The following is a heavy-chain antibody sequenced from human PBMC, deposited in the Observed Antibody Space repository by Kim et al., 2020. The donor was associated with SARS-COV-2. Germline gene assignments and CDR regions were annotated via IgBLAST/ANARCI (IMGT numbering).Heavy chain of an antibody. D-gene: IGHD6-13*01. CDR1: GGSISSYY. Sequence: SETLSLTCTVSGGSISSYYWSWIRQPPGKGLEWIGYIYYSGSTNYNPSLKSRVTISVDTSKNQFSLKLSSVTAADTAVYYCARDTHSSSWPNSFYYYGMDVWGQGTTGTVSS. J-gene: IGHJ6*02. CDR2: IYYSGST. CDR3: ARDTHSSSWPNSFYYYGMDV. V-gene: IGHV4-59*01.